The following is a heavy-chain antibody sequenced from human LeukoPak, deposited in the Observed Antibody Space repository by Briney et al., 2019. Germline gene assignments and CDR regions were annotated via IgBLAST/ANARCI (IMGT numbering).Heavy chain of an antibody. CDR3: TKRIAATAPFDS. V-gene: IGHV3-23*01. CDR1: GFPFSTYG. Sequence: GGSLRLSCAASGFPFSTYGISWVRQAPGKGLEWVSAITGSGDFAKYADSVRGRFTISRDNSKNTVYLQMNSLTVEDTALYYCTKRIAATAPFDSWGQGALVIVSS. CDR2: ITGSGDFA. D-gene: IGHD2-21*01. J-gene: IGHJ4*02.